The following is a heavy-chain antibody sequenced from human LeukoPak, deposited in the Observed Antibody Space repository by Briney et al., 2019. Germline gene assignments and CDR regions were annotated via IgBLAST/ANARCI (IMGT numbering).Heavy chain of an antibody. D-gene: IGHD3-10*01. V-gene: IGHV4-34*01. Sequence: SETLSLTCAVYGGSFSGYYWSWIRQPPGKGLEWIGEINHRGSTNYNPSLKSRVTISVDTSKNQFSLKLSSVTAADTAVYYCASISGSNNWFDPWGQGTLVTVSS. J-gene: IGHJ5*02. CDR1: GGSFSGYY. CDR3: ASISGSNNWFDP. CDR2: INHRGST.